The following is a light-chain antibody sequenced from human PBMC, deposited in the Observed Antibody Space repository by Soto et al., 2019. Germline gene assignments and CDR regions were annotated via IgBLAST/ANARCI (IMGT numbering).Light chain of an antibody. V-gene: IGLV2-8*01. CDR3: TSYAGSNNLV. Sequence: QSVLTQPPSASGSPGQSVTISCTGTSNDVGGYNYVSWYQQHPGKAPKLIIYDVTKRPSGVPDRFSGSKSGNTASLTVAGLQTYDEADYFCTSYAGSNNLVFGTGTKVTVL. CDR2: DVT. J-gene: IGLJ1*01. CDR1: SNDVGGYNY.